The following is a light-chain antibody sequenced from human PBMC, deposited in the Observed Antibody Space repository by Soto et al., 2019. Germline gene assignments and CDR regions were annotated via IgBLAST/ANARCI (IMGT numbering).Light chain of an antibody. CDR3: QSYDSSRGV. Sequence: QSALTQPPSVSGAPGQRVTISCTGSSSNIGAGYDVHWYQQLPGTAPKLLIYGNSNRPSGVPDRFSGSKSGTSASLAITGLQAEDEADYYCQSYDSSRGVFGTGTKVTV. J-gene: IGLJ1*01. CDR2: GNS. V-gene: IGLV1-40*01. CDR1: SSNIGAGYD.